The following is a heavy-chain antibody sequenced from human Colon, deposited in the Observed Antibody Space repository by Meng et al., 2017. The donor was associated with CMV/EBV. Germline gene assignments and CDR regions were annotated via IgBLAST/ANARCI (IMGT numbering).Heavy chain of an antibody. D-gene: IGHD3-10*01. CDR2: IFPTGSA. J-gene: IGHJ5*02. Sequence: VRRQGSGPGLVKPSGTLSLTCTVSGGYLNDFYWNWIRQPVGKGLEWIGRIFPTGSAYYNSSLNSRVTMSVDTSKNQFSLKLTSVTAADTAVYYCARDSDGSGTFSYWFDPWGQGTLVTVSS. CDR1: GGYLNDFY. V-gene: IGHV4-4*07. CDR3: ARDSDGSGTFSYWFDP.